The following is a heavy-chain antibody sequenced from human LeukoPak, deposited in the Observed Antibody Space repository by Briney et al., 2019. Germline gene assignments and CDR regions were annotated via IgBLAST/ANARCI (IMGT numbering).Heavy chain of an antibody. V-gene: IGHV3-48*03. CDR2: ISGSGSTI. J-gene: IGHJ5*02. CDR3: ARGRGFDT. CDR1: GVTFSIYE. Sequence: PGGSLRLSCAASGVTFSIYEMNWVRQAPGKGLEWVSFISGSGSTIHFADSVKGRFTISRDNAKNSLYLQMNSLRGEDTAVYYCARGRGFDTWGQGTLVTVSS.